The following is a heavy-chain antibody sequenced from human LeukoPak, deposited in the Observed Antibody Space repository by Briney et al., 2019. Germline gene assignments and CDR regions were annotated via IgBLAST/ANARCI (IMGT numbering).Heavy chain of an antibody. J-gene: IGHJ4*02. CDR3: ARLGRSDSSSPADY. CDR2: IYYSGST. D-gene: IGHD6-6*01. CDR1: GGSITSNW. Sequence: SGTLSLTCGVSGGSITSNWWGWIRQPPGKGLEWIGNIYYSGSTYYNPSLKSRVTISVDTSKNQFSLKLSSVTAADTAVYYCARLGRSDSSSPADYWGQGTLVTVSS. V-gene: IGHV4-39*01.